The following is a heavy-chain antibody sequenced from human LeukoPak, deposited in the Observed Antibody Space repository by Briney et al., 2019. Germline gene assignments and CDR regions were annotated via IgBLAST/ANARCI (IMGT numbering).Heavy chain of an antibody. V-gene: IGHV3-21*01. J-gene: IGHJ4*02. CDR1: GFTFSSYT. CDR2: IFSDSSNM. D-gene: IGHD3-9*01. Sequence: PGGSLRLSCAVSGFTFSSYTMNWVRQAPGQGLAWVSSIFSDSSNMYYADSVKGRFTISRDNSKNTVYLQMNSLTAEDTAVYYCARTYYDILTSYNPYFDYWGQETLVTVSS. CDR3: ARTYYDILTSYNPYFDY.